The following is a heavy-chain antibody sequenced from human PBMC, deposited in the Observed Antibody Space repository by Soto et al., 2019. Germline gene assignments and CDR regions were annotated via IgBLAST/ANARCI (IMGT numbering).Heavy chain of an antibody. V-gene: IGHV4-30-4*01. J-gene: IGHJ4*02. Sequence: QVQLQESGPGLVKPSQTLSLTCTVSGGSISSGDYYWSWIRQPPGQGLEWSGYIYYSGSNYYNPSLKRRVTISVDTSKNQFYLKLSSVTAADTAVYYCARGNYDILTGYLYYFDYWGQGTLVTVSS. CDR1: GGSISSGDYY. CDR3: ARGNYDILTGYLYYFDY. D-gene: IGHD3-9*01. CDR2: IYYSGSN.